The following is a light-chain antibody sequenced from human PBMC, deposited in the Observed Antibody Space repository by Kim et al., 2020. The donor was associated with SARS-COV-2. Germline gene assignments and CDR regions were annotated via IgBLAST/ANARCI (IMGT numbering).Light chain of an antibody. CDR3: QQYKNWPPYT. CDR2: GAS. CDR1: QSVSSN. Sequence: EIMMTQSPATLSVSPGERATPSCRASQSVSSNLAWYQQKPGQAPRLLIYGASTRATGIPARFSGSGSGTEFTLTISSLQSEDFAVYYCQQYKNWPPYTFGQGTKLEI. J-gene: IGKJ2*01. V-gene: IGKV3-15*01.